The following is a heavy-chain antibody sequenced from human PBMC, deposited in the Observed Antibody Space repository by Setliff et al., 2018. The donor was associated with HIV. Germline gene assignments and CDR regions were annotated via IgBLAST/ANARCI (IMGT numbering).Heavy chain of an antibody. V-gene: IGHV1-69*06. CDR2: IIPIFGTA. J-gene: IGHJ4*01. D-gene: IGHD3-10*01. Sequence: SVKVSCKASGDTFSNYAISWVRQAPGQGLEWMGGIIPIFGTANYAQKFEGRVTITADKSTSTAYMEVNSLRFEHTAVYYCARVFYYSAGSYSLDYWGQETLVTVSS. CDR3: ARVFYYSAGSYSLDY. CDR1: GDTFSNYA.